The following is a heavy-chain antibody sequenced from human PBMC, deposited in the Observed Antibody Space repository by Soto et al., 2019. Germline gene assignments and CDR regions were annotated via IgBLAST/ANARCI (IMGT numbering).Heavy chain of an antibody. D-gene: IGHD1-26*01. CDR1: GSTFSSYG. CDR2: ISYDGSNK. J-gene: IGHJ5*02. CDR3: AKNGGSYLLDP. Sequence: GESLRLCCASSGSTFSSYGMHWVRQSPGKGLEWVAFISYDGSNKYYADSVKGRFTISRDNSKNTLYLKMNSLRAEDTVVYYCAKNGGSYLLDPWGQGNLVTGSS. V-gene: IGHV3-30*18.